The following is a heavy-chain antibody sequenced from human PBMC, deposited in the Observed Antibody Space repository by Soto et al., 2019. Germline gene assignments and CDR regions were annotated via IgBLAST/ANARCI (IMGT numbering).Heavy chain of an antibody. V-gene: IGHV3-33*01. CDR1: GFTFSSYG. Sequence: QVQLVESGGGVVQPGRSLRLSCAASGFTFSSYGMHWVRQAPGKGLEWAAVIWYDGSNKYYADSVKGRFTISRDNSKNTLYLQMNSLRAEDTAVYYCARDHGWFGELYYFDYWGQGTLVTVSS. CDR3: ARDHGWFGELYYFDY. D-gene: IGHD3-10*01. J-gene: IGHJ4*02. CDR2: IWYDGSNK.